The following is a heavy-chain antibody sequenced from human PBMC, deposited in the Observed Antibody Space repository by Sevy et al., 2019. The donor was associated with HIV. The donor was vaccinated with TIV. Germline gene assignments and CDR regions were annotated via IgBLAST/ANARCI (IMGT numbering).Heavy chain of an antibody. CDR1: GFTFSSYA. CDR2: ISGSGGST. J-gene: IGHJ4*02. V-gene: IGHV3-23*01. D-gene: IGHD3-22*01. Sequence: GSLRLSCAASGFTFSSYAMSWVRQAPGKGLEWVSAISGSGGSTYYADSVKGRFTISRDNSKNTLYLQMNSLRAEDTAVYYCAKVHYYDSSGPIDYWGQGTLVTVSS. CDR3: AKVHYYDSSGPIDY.